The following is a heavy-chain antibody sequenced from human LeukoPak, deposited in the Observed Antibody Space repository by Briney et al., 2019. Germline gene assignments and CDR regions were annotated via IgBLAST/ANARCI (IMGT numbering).Heavy chain of an antibody. J-gene: IGHJ4*02. D-gene: IGHD5-12*01. Sequence: GGSLRLSCAASGFTFSSYEMNWVRQAPGKGLEWVSYISSSGSTIYYADSVKGRFTISRDDDKTSLYLQMNSMRAEDTAVYYCAREAKRYYFDYWGQGTLVTVSS. CDR2: ISSSGSTI. CDR1: GFTFSSYE. V-gene: IGHV3-48*03. CDR3: AREAKRYYFDY.